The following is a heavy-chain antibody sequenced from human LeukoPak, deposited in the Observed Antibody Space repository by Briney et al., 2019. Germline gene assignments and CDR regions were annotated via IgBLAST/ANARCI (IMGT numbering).Heavy chain of an antibody. Sequence: TLSLTCTVSGGSISSGGYYWSWIRQHPGKGLEWIGCIYYSGSTYYNPSLKSRVTISVDTSKNQFSLKLSSVTAADTAVYYCARGLRFLEWLSINWFDPWGQGTLVTVSS. CDR2: IYYSGST. V-gene: IGHV4-31*03. D-gene: IGHD3-3*01. CDR1: GGSISSGGYY. CDR3: ARGLRFLEWLSINWFDP. J-gene: IGHJ5*02.